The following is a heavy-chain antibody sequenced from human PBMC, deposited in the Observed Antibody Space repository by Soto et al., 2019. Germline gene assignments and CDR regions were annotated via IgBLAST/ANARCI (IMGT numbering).Heavy chain of an antibody. J-gene: IGHJ5*02. CDR3: ARRKDYYDSSANWFDP. CDR2: IFYTGST. Sequence: KTSETLSLTCTVSGGSISSYYWGWIRQPPGKGLEWIGSIFYTGSTFYNPSLKSPVTISVDPSKNQFSLSLSSLTAADTAVYFCARRKDYYDSSANWFDPWGQGTLVTVSS. CDR1: GGSISSYY. D-gene: IGHD3-22*01. V-gene: IGHV4-39*01.